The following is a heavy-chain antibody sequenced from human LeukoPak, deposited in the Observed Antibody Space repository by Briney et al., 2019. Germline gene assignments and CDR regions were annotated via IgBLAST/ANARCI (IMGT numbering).Heavy chain of an antibody. CDR2: ISASGSDT. V-gene: IGHV3-23*01. J-gene: IGHJ5*02. D-gene: IGHD3-16*01. Sequence: GSLRLSCAASGFTFSNYAMTWVRPAPGKGLEWVSGISASGSDTYYADSLKGRFTISRDNSKNTLFLQMNSLRVEDTAIYYCANLGANWFDPWGQGTLVTVSS. CDR1: GFTFSNYA. CDR3: ANLGANWFDP.